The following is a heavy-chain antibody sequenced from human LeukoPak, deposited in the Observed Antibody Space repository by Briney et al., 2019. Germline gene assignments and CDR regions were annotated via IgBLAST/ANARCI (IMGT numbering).Heavy chain of an antibody. CDR2: ICTSGST. D-gene: IGHD2-15*01. Sequence: SETLSLTCTVSGGSISSYYGSWIRQPAGKGLEWIGRICTSGSTNYNPSLKSRVTMSVDTSKNQFSLKLSSVTAADTAVYYCARDFLHSFKGGWFDPWGQGTLVTVSS. J-gene: IGHJ5*02. CDR1: GGSISSYY. V-gene: IGHV4-4*07. CDR3: ARDFLHSFKGGWFDP.